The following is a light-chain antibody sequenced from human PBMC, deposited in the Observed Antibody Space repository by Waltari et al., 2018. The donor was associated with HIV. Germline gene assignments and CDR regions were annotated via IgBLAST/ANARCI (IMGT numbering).Light chain of an antibody. CDR1: NSNIGTHE. CDR3: QSSDNTLSGSV. V-gene: IGLV1-40*01. J-gene: IGLJ2*01. CDR2: NTN. Sequence: QSVLTQPPSVSGAPGQRVTLPCTGGNSNIGTHEFHWYQQFPGTAPQLLIYNTNNRPSGVPDRFSGSKSGTSASLAITGLQADDEADYYCQSSDNTLSGSVFGGGTRLTVL.